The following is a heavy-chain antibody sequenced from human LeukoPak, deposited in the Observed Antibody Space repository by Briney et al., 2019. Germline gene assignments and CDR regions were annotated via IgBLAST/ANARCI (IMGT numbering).Heavy chain of an antibody. CDR1: GYTFTSYY. Sequence: GASVKVSCKASGYTFTSYYMHWVRQAPGQGLEWMGIINPSGGSTSYAQKFQGRVTMTRDTSTSTVYMELSSLRTDDSAIYYCAKAPGELWYLDSWGQGMLVTVSS. J-gene: IGHJ4*02. CDR3: AKAPGELWYLDS. D-gene: IGHD1-7*01. V-gene: IGHV1-46*01. CDR2: INPSGGST.